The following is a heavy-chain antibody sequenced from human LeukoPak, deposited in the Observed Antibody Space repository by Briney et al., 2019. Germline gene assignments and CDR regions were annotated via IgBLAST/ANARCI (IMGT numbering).Heavy chain of an antibody. CDR2: ISSSGSTI. V-gene: IGHV3-11*01. CDR1: GFTFSDYY. CDR3: ARDDALYGMDV. J-gene: IGHJ6*02. Sequence: GGSLRLSCTASGFTFSDYYMSWIRQAPGKGLEWVSYISSSGSTIYYADSVKGRFTISRVNAKNSLYLQMNSLRAEDTAVYYCARDDALYGMDVWGQGTTVTVSS.